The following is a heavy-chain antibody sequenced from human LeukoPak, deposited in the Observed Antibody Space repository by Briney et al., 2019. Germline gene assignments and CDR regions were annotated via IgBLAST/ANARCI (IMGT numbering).Heavy chain of an antibody. CDR3: ARSRYSSGYYSKNYYYYMDV. Sequence: GASVKVSCKASGGTFSSYAISWVRQAPGQGLEWMGGFIPIFGTANYAQKFQGRVTITTDESTSTAYMELSSLRSEDTAVYYCARSRYSSGYYSKNYYYYMDVWGKGTTVTVSS. V-gene: IGHV1-69*05. J-gene: IGHJ6*03. CDR1: GGTFSSYA. D-gene: IGHD3-22*01. CDR2: FIPIFGTA.